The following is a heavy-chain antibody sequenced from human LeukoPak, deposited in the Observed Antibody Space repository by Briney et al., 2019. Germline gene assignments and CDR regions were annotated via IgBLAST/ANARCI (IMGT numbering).Heavy chain of an antibody. CDR3: AKRQNTYYYDSSGFDY. J-gene: IGHJ4*02. D-gene: IGHD3-22*01. V-gene: IGHV3-30*18. Sequence: GGSLRLSCAASGFTFSSYGMHWVRQAPGKGLEWVAVISYDGSNKYYADSVKGRFTISRDNSKNTLYLQMNSLRAEDTAVYYCAKRQNTYYYDSSGFDYWGQGTLVTVSS. CDR2: ISYDGSNK. CDR1: GFTFSSYG.